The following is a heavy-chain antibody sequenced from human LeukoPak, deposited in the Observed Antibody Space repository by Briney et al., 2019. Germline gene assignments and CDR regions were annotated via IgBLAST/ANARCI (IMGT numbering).Heavy chain of an antibody. CDR1: GYTFTDYA. D-gene: IGHD2-8*01. J-gene: IGHJ5*02. CDR3: ARDYCTNSLCYNNWFDP. V-gene: IGHV1-18*01. CDR2: ISVYNGNT. Sequence: ASVKVSCKASGYTFTDYAISWVRQAPGQGLEWMGWISVYNGNTNYAEKVQGRVAMTTDTSTSTAYMELRSLRSDDTAVYYFARDYCTNSLCYNNWFDPWGQGTLVTVSS.